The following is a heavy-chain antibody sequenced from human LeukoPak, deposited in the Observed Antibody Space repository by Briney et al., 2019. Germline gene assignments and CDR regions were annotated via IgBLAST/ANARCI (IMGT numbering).Heavy chain of an antibody. J-gene: IGHJ3*02. CDR3: ANNSSDFDAFDI. CDR2: IWYDGSNK. V-gene: IGHV3-33*06. D-gene: IGHD6-19*01. CDR1: KFKFSSFG. Sequence: GGSLRLSCAASKFKFSSFGMHWVRQAPGKGLEWVALIWYDGSNKYYADSVKGRFTISRDNSKNTLYLQMNSLRAEDTAVYYCANNSSDFDAFDIWGQGTMVTVSS.